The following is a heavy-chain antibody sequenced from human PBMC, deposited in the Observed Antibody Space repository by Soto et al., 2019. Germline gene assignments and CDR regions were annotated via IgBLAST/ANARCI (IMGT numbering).Heavy chain of an antibody. D-gene: IGHD6-13*01. V-gene: IGHV2-70*01. J-gene: IGHJ5*02. CDR3: ARSSGIAADFVWFDP. CDR1: GFPLSTTGMC. CDR2: IDWDDDK. Sequence: SGPTLVNPTQTLTLTCTFSGFPLSTTGMCVSWIRQPPGKALEWLALIDWDDDKYYTTSLKTRLTISKDTSKNQVVLTMTNMDPVDTATYYCARSSGIAADFVWFDPWGQGTLVTVSS.